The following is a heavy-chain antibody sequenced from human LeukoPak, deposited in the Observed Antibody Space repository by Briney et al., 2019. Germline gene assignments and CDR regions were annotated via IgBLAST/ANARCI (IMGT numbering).Heavy chain of an antibody. CDR3: AKDSYGDFSLGPED. CDR1: GFTFSDYA. J-gene: IGHJ4*02. D-gene: IGHD4-17*01. Sequence: GGSLRLSCAASGFTFSDYAMNWVRQAPGKGLEWVSAVSGSGDSTYYADSVKGRFTISRDNSKNTLYLRMSSLRADDTAVYYCAKDSYGDFSLGPEDWGQGTLVTASS. CDR2: VSGSGDST. V-gene: IGHV3-23*01.